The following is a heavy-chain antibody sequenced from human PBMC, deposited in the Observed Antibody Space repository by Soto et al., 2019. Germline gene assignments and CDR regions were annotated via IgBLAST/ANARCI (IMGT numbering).Heavy chain of an antibody. CDR2: INAGNGNT. Sequence: ASGKVSCKASGYTFTSYAMHWVRQAPGQRLEWMGWINAGNGNTKYSQKFQGRVTITRDTSASTAYMELSSLRSEDTAVYYCARVTLPGIAAAGFDYWGQGTLVTVSS. CDR3: ARVTLPGIAAAGFDY. V-gene: IGHV1-3*01. J-gene: IGHJ4*02. CDR1: GYTFTSYA. D-gene: IGHD6-13*01.